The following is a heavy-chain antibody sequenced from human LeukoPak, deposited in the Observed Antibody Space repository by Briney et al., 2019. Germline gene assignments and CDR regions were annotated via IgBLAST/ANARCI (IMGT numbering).Heavy chain of an antibody. Sequence: GGSLRLSCAASGFTFSSYGMSWVRQAPGKGLEWVSAISGSGGSTYYADSVKGRFTTSRDNSKNTLYLQMNSLRAEDTAVYYCAIEVNWNYEAYWGQGTLVTVSS. CDR2: ISGSGGST. D-gene: IGHD1-7*01. CDR3: AIEVNWNYEAY. V-gene: IGHV3-23*01. CDR1: GFTFSSYG. J-gene: IGHJ4*02.